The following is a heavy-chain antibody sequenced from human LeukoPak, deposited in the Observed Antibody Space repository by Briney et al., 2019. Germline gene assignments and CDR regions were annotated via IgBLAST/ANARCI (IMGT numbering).Heavy chain of an antibody. D-gene: IGHD6-6*01. Sequence: PGGSLRLSCAASGLTFNSYAMSWVRQAPGKGLEWVSGISGSGGSTYYADSVKGRFTISRDNSKNTLYLQMNSLRAEDTAVYYCAKGISSPYYFDYWGQGTLVTVSS. CDR3: AKGISSPYYFDY. CDR1: GLTFNSYA. V-gene: IGHV3-23*01. J-gene: IGHJ4*02. CDR2: ISGSGGST.